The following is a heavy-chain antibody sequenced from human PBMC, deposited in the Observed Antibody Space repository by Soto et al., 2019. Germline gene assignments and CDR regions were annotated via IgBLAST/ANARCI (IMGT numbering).Heavy chain of an antibody. V-gene: IGHV4-59*01. CDR2: IYYSGST. CDR3: ARDDILPVLDAFAI. J-gene: IGHJ3*02. Sequence: PSEIVSLTCTVSVSSISSYYWSWIRQPPGKGLEWIGYIYYSGSTNYNPSLKSRVTISVDTSKNQFSLKLSSVTAADTAVYYCARDDILPVLDAFAIWGQGTMVTVSS. CDR1: VSSISSYY. D-gene: IGHD3-9*01.